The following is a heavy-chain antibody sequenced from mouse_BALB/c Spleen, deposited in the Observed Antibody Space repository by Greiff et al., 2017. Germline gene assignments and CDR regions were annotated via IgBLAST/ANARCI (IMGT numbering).Heavy chain of an antibody. J-gene: IGHJ1*01. V-gene: IGHV1-5*01. Sequence: DVKLQESGTVLARPGASVKMSCKASGYSFTSYWMHWVKQRPGQGLEWIGAIYPGNSDTSYNQKFKGKAKLTAVTSASTAYMELSSLTNEDSAVYYCTRTGGNLWYFDVWGAGTTVTVSS. CDR2: IYPGNSDT. D-gene: IGHD2-1*01. CDR3: TRTGGNLWYFDV. CDR1: GYSFTSYW.